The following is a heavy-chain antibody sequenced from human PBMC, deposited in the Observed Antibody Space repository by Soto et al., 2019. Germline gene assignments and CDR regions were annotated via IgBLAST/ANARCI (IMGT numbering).Heavy chain of an antibody. CDR1: GFTFSSYW. J-gene: IGHJ3*02. V-gene: IGHV3-74*01. CDR3: ARENWDTNDAFDI. Sequence: GGSLRLSCAASGFTFSSYWMHWVRQAPGKGLVWVSRINRDGSSTSYADSVKGRFTISRDNAKNTLYLQMNSLRAEDTAVYYCARENWDTNDAFDIWGQGTMVTVSS. CDR2: INRDGSST. D-gene: IGHD7-27*01.